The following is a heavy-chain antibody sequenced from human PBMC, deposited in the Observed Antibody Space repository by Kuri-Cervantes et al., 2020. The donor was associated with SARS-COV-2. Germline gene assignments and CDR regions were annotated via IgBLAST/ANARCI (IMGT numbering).Heavy chain of an antibody. CDR3: ARQMMSSITIFGVVITRNWFGP. V-gene: IGHV4-39*01. D-gene: IGHD3-3*01. J-gene: IGHJ5*02. CDR1: GGSISSSSYY. Sequence: SETLSLTCTVSGGSISSSSYYWGWIRQPLGKGLEWIGSIYYSGSTYYNPSLKSRVTISVDTSKNQFSLKLSSVTAADTAVYYCARQMMSSITIFGVVITRNWFGPWGQGTLVTVSS. CDR2: IYYSGST.